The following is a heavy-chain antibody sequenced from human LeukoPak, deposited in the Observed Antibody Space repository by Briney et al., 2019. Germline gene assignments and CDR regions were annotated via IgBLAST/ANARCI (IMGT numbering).Heavy chain of an antibody. Sequence: SETLSLTCAVYGGSFSGYYWSWIRQPPGKGLEWIGEINHSGSTNYNPSLKSRVTISVDTSKNQFSLKLSSVTAADTAVYYCARGPRLSAFDIWGQGTMVTVSS. J-gene: IGHJ3*02. V-gene: IGHV4-34*01. D-gene: IGHD2-15*01. CDR3: ARGPRLSAFDI. CDR1: GGSFSGYY. CDR2: INHSGST.